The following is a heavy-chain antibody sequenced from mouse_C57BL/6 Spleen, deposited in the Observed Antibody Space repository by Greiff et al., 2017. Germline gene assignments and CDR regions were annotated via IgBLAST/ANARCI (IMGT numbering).Heavy chain of an antibody. CDR2: IRNKANGYTT. CDR1: GFTFTDYY. J-gene: IGHJ4*01. CDR3: ARYGNYVMDY. V-gene: IGHV7-3*01. Sequence: EVHLVESGGGLVQPGGSLSLSCAASGFTFTDYYMSWVRQPPGKALEWLGFIRNKANGYTTEYSASVKGRFTISRDNSQSILYLQMNALRAEDSATYYCARYGNYVMDYWGQGTSVTVSS.